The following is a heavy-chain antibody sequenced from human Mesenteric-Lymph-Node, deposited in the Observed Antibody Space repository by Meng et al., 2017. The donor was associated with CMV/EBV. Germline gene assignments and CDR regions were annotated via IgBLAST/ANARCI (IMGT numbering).Heavy chain of an antibody. CDR2: IDWDGSET. D-gene: IGHD3-10*01. Sequence: GESLKISCAASGFKFNDYSMYWVRQRPGQGLEWVAVIDWDGSETYYADSVRGRFTISRDNSEDSLYLQMSGLKTEDTALYYCVRDKSYYYGLDVWGQGTTVTVSS. J-gene: IGHJ6*02. CDR1: GFKFNDYS. CDR3: VRDKSYYYGLDV. V-gene: IGHV3-43*01.